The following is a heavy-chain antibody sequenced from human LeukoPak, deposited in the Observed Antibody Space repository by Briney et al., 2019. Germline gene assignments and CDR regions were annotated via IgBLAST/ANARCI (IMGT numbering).Heavy chain of an antibody. V-gene: IGHV3-33*08. J-gene: IGHJ3*02. D-gene: IGHD6-13*01. Sequence: PGGSLRLSCAASEFTFSTYSMHWVRQAPGKGLEWVAVIWYDGSNKYYADSVKGRFTISRDNSKNTLYLQMNSLRAEDTAVYYCAREIVESWCRAFDIWGQGTMVTASA. CDR1: EFTFSTYS. CDR3: AREIVESWCRAFDI. CDR2: IWYDGSNK.